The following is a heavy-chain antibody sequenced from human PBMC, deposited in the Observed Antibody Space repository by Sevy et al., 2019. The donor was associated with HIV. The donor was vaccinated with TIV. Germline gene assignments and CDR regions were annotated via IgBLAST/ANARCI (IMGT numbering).Heavy chain of an antibody. J-gene: IGHJ6*02. CDR3: AREGGYSDQGMDV. Sequence: GGSLRLSCAASGFTFISYSFNWVRQAPGKGLEWLSYISTGRSTIYYADSVKGRFTIFRDNAKKSLYLQMNSLRVEDMAVCYCAREGGYSDQGMDVWCQGTTVTVSS. CDR2: ISTGRSTI. D-gene: IGHD5-18*01. CDR1: GFTFISYS. V-gene: IGHV3-48*01.